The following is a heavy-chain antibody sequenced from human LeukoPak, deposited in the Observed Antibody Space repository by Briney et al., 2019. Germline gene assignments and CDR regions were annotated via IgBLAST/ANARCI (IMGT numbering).Heavy chain of an antibody. D-gene: IGHD4-17*01. V-gene: IGHV1-18*01. CDR2: ISAYNGNT. Sequence: ASVKDSCKASGYTFTSYGISWVRPAPGQRLEWMGRISAYNGNTHYAHKFQGRVTITTDPSTSPAYTELRSLRSDDTAVYYCASSTVTTFGVDWFDPWGQGTLVTVSS. CDR3: ASSTVTTFGVDWFDP. J-gene: IGHJ5*02. CDR1: GYTFTSYG.